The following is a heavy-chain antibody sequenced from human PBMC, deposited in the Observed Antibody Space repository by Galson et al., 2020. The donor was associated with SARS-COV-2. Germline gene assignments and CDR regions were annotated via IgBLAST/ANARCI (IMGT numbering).Heavy chain of an antibody. Sequence: GGSLRLSCAASGFTFSGSAIHWVRQASGKGLEWVGRIKSKANSYATAYAASVKGRFTMSREDSKNTAYLQMNSLKTEDTALYYCTSGYCSSSTCYPEFDPWGQGTLVTVSS. CDR2: IKSKANSYAT. CDR1: GFTFSGSA. V-gene: IGHV3-73*01. CDR3: TSGYCSSSTCYPEFDP. D-gene: IGHD2-2*01. J-gene: IGHJ5*02.